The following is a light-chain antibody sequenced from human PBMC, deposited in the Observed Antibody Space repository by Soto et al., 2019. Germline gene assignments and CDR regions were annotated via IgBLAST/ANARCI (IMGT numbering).Light chain of an antibody. CDR1: QAVPNN. CDR2: EES. J-gene: IGKJ4*01. Sequence: DIHLTQSPSFLSASVGDRVTITCRPSQAVPNNMAWYQQKPGKPPKLLIYEESTLHSGVPSRFSGRKSGTQFTLTIDSLQPEDFATYDCQQVKTYPRTFGGGTKVESK. V-gene: IGKV1-9*01. CDR3: QQVKTYPRT.